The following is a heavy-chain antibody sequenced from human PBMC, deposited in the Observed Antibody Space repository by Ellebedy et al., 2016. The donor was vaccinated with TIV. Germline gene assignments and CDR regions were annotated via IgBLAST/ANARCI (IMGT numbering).Heavy chain of an antibody. CDR1: GYTFTSYG. CDR2: INPSGGST. Sequence: ASVKVSCKASGYTFTSYGISWVRQAPGQGLEWMGIINPSGGSTSYAQKFQGRVTMTRDTSTSTVYMELSSLRSDDTAVYYCARDREAAAGTGITWFDPWGQGTLVTVSS. CDR3: ARDREAAAGTGITWFDP. J-gene: IGHJ5*02. V-gene: IGHV1-46*01. D-gene: IGHD6-13*01.